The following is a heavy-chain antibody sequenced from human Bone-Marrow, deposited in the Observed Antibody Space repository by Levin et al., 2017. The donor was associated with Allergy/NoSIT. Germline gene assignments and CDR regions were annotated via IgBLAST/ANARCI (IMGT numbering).Heavy chain of an antibody. V-gene: IGHV3-9*01. Sequence: GGSLRLSCAASGFTFEDYAMHWVRQAPGKGLEWVSGISWQSGRIGYADSVKGRFTISRDNANNSLYLQMNSLRAEDTALYYCAKALVGATTLLDYWGQGTLVTVSS. CDR1: GFTFEDYA. J-gene: IGHJ4*02. CDR2: ISWQSGRI. D-gene: IGHD1-26*01. CDR3: AKALVGATTLLDY.